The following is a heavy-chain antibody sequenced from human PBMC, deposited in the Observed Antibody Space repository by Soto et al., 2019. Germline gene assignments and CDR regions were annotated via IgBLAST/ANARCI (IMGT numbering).Heavy chain of an antibody. CDR3: ARVGSRRITMVRRVTGPRWFVP. CDR2: IIPIFGTA. V-gene: IGHV1-69*01. J-gene: IGHJ5*02. D-gene: IGHD3-10*01. CDR1: GGTFSSYA. Sequence: QVQLVQSGAEVKKPGSSVKVSCKASGGTFSSYAISWVRQAPGQGREWMGGIIPIFGTANYAQKFQGRVTITADEYTRAASMELSSLRSEDTAVYYCARVGSRRITMVRRVTGPRWFVPWGEGALVTVSS.